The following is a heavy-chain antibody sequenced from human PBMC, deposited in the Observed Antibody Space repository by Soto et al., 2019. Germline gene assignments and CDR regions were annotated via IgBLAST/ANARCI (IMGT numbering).Heavy chain of an antibody. Sequence: PGGSLRLSCAASGFTFSSSWMHWVRQAPGKGLVWVSRLNSDGSTTNYADSVKGRFTISRDNGKNTLYLQMNSLRAEDTAVYCCARGTYYAWDYWGQGVLVTVSS. CDR2: LNSDGSTT. CDR1: GFTFSSSW. D-gene: IGHD3-22*01. J-gene: IGHJ4*02. V-gene: IGHV3-74*01. CDR3: ARGTYYAWDY.